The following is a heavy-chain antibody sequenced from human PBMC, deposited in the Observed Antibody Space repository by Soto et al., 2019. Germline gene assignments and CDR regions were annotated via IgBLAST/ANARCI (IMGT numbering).Heavy chain of an antibody. Sequence: QVQLVESGGGVVQPGRSLRLSCAASGFTFSTYGMHWVRQAPGTGLEWVAVISYDGSNKYYADSVKGRFTISRDNSKNTLYLQMSILRAEDTAVYYCAKGFSYSVIDYWGQGTLVTVSS. J-gene: IGHJ4*02. CDR3: AKGFSYSVIDY. CDR2: ISYDGSNK. D-gene: IGHD5-18*01. V-gene: IGHV3-30*18. CDR1: GFTFSTYG.